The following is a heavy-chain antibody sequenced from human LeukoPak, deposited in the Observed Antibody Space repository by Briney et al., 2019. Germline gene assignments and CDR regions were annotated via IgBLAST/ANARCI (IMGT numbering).Heavy chain of an antibody. CDR3: AKRPYFDH. Sequence: PGGFLRLSCVASGFSFSNFGMSWVRQAPGKGLEWVSSISDNGGNTYSADSVKGRFTISRDNSKNTLYLQMNSLRAEDTAVYYCAKRPYFDHWGQGTPVTVSS. CDR1: GFSFSNFG. J-gene: IGHJ4*02. V-gene: IGHV3-23*01. CDR2: ISDNGGNT.